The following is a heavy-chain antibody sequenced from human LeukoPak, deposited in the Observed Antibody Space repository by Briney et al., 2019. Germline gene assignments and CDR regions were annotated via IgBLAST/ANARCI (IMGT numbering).Heavy chain of an antibody. D-gene: IGHD3-22*01. CDR3: ASGEMYYYDSSGADY. CDR2: ISGSGGST. V-gene: IGHV3-23*01. J-gene: IGHJ4*02. CDR1: GFTFSSYA. Sequence: GGSLRLSCAASGFTFSSYAMSWVRQAPGKGLEWVSAISGSGGSTYYADSVKGRFTISRDNAKNSLYLQMNSLRAEDTAVYYCASGEMYYYDSSGADYWGQGTLVTVSS.